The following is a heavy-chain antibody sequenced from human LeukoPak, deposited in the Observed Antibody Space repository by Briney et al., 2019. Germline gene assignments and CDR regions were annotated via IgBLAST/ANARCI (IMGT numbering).Heavy chain of an antibody. Sequence: GGSLRLSCAASGFIFTDHYMDWVRQAPGKGLEWVGRTRNKAENYTTEYAASVKGRFTVSREYSKNSLNLQMNSLKVEDTAVYYCVTWISGHGYWGQGTLVTVSS. D-gene: IGHD1-26*01. CDR2: TRNKAENYTT. V-gene: IGHV3-72*01. CDR3: VTWISGHGY. J-gene: IGHJ4*02. CDR1: GFIFTDHY.